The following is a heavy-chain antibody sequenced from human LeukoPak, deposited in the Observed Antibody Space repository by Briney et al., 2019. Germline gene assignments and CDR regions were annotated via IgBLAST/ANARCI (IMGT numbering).Heavy chain of an antibody. CDR1: GYTFTGYY. CDR3: ARDSYDFWSGYYTGNGIDY. D-gene: IGHD3-3*01. V-gene: IGHV1-2*02. Sequence: GASVKVSCKASGYTFTGYYMHWVRQAPGQGLEWMGWINPNSGGTNYAQKLQGRVTMTTDTSTSTAYMELRSLRSDDTAVYYCARDSYDFWSGYYTGNGIDYWGQGTLVTVSS. CDR2: INPNSGGT. J-gene: IGHJ4*02.